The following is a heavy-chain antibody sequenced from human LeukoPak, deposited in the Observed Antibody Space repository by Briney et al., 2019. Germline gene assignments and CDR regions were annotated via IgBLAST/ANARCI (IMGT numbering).Heavy chain of an antibody. CDR1: GFTFSSYA. D-gene: IGHD2-15*01. V-gene: IGHV3-30-3*01. Sequence: GGSLRLSCAASGFTFSSYAMHWVRQAPGKGLEWVAVISYDGSNKYYADSVKGRFTISRDNSKNTLYLQMNSLRAEDTAVYYCARDSTRVVAATPYFQHWGQGTLVTVSS. CDR2: ISYDGSNK. J-gene: IGHJ1*01. CDR3: ARDSTRVVAATPYFQH.